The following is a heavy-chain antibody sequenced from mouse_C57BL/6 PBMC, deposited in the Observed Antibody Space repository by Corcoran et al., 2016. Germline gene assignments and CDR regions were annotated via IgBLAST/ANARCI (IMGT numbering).Heavy chain of an antibody. CDR1: GYTFTDYN. V-gene: IGHV1-18*01. D-gene: IGHD2-4*01. J-gene: IGHJ4*01. CDR3: ATGKTGGSTMRRDY. CDR2: INPNNGGT. Sequence: EVQLQQSGPELVKPGASVKIPCKASGYTFTDYNMDWVKQSHGKSLEWIGEINPNNGGTIYNQKFKGKATLTVDKSSSTAYMELRSLTSEDTAVEYCATGKTGGSTMRRDYWCQGTPGNGSS.